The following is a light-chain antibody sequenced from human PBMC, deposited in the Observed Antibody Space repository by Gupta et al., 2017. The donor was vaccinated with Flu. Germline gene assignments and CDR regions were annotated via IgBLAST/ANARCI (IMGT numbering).Light chain of an antibody. V-gene: IGKV3-20*01. Sequence: VLTQSPGTLSLSPGDRATLSCRASHSVNSSYLAWYQHKPGQAPRLLIYSACRRASGITDRFSGSGSGTDFTLTSSGREAEDCAVYYLQRDRGSPLFGHGTKVD. CDR2: SAC. CDR3: QRDRGSPL. CDR1: HSVNSSY. J-gene: IGKJ3*01.